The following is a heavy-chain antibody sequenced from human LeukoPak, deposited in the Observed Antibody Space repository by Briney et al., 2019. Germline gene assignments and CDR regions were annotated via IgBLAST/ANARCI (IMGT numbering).Heavy chain of an antibody. D-gene: IGHD2-2*02. J-gene: IGHJ4*02. Sequence: GESLRLSCVGSGFTFGGYWMTWVRQAPGKGLEWVANIKRDESVRHYVDSVKGRFTISRDNAQNSLFLQMSSLRADDTAVYYCARASVPAAIHEPFDYWGQGTLVTVSS. CDR3: ARASVPAAIHEPFDY. V-gene: IGHV3-7*01. CDR2: IKRDESVR. CDR1: GFTFGGYW.